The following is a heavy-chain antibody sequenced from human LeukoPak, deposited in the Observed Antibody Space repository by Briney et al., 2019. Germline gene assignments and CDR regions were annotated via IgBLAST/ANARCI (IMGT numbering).Heavy chain of an antibody. Sequence: ASVKVSCKVSGYTLTELSMHWVRQAPGKGLDLMGGFDPEDGETIYAQKFQGRVTMTEDTSTDTAYMELSSLRSEDTAVYYCATVRSSSWSFDYWGQGTLVTVSS. CDR3: ATVRSSSWSFDY. V-gene: IGHV1-24*01. CDR2: FDPEDGET. CDR1: GYTLTELS. D-gene: IGHD6-13*01. J-gene: IGHJ4*02.